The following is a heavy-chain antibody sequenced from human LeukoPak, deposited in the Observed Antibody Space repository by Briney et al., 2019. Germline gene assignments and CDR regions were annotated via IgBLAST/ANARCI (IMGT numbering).Heavy chain of an antibody. Sequence: TGGSLRLSCAASGFTFDDYGMSWVRQAPGKGLEWVSGINWNGGSTGYADSVKGRFTISRDNAKNSLYLQMNSLRAEDTAVYYCARAMAIYYYMDVWGKGTTVTVSS. V-gene: IGHV3-20*04. J-gene: IGHJ6*03. CDR2: INWNGGST. CDR3: ARAMAIYYYMDV. D-gene: IGHD5-24*01. CDR1: GFTFDDYG.